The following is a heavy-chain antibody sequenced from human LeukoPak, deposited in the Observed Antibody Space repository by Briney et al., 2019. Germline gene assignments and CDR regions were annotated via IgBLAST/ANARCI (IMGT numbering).Heavy chain of an antibody. CDR3: ARGSGSGWPLDC. Sequence: PGGSVRLSCAASGVIVSRNFMSWVRQAPGKGLQWVAIMYAGGTTDYSDSVRGRFHISRDSSNNTLSLQVNSLRAEDTAVYYCARGSGSGWPLDCWGQGALVTVSS. CDR1: GVIVSRNF. CDR2: MYAGGTT. V-gene: IGHV3-53*01. D-gene: IGHD6-19*01. J-gene: IGHJ4*02.